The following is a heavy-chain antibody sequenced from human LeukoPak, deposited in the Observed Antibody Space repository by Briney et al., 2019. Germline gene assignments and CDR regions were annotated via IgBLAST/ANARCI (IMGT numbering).Heavy chain of an antibody. D-gene: IGHD6-19*01. V-gene: IGHV4-34*01. CDR1: GGSFSGYY. CDR3: ARASSGWHRFDP. J-gene: IGHJ5*02. CDR2: INHSGST. Sequence: SETLSLTCAVYGGSFSGYYGTWIRQPPGKGLEWIGEINHSGSTNYNPSLKSRVTISVDTSKNQFSLKLSSVTAADTAVYYCARASSGWHRFDPWGQGTLVTVSS.